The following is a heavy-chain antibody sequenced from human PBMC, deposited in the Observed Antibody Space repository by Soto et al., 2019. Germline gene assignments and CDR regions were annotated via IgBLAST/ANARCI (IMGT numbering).Heavy chain of an antibody. J-gene: IGHJ4*02. V-gene: IGHV3-11*01. Sequence: GGSLRLSCAASGFTFSDYYMSWIRQAPGKGLEWVSYISSSGSTIYYADSVKGRFTISRDNAKNSLYLQMNSLRAEDTAVYYCARDTRWGFEYYFDYWGQGTLVTVSS. D-gene: IGHD7-27*01. CDR2: ISSSGSTI. CDR1: GFTFSDYY. CDR3: ARDTRWGFEYYFDY.